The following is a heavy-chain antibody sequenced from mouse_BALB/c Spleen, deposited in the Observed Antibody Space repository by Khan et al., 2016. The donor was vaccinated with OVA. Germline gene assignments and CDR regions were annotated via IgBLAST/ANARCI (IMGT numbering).Heavy chain of an antibody. D-gene: IGHD2-10*01. J-gene: IGHJ4*01. V-gene: IGHV1S136*01. CDR2: INPYNDGT. Sequence: VQLQQSGPELVKPGASVKMSCKASGYTFTSYVMHWVKQKPGQGLEWIGYINPYNDGTKYNEKFKGKATLTSDKSSSKAYMELRSLTPEDSATFFFARSTYYCNPYAMDYWGQGTSVTVSS. CDR1: GYTFTSYV. CDR3: ARSTYYCNPYAMDY.